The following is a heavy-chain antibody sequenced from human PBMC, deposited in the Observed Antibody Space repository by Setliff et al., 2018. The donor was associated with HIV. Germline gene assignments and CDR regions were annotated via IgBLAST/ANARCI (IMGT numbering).Heavy chain of an antibody. J-gene: IGHJ5*02. CDR3: ARGRAAAVGRLWFDP. D-gene: IGHD6-13*01. Sequence: PSETLSLTCTVSGGSISSSNYYWGWIRQPPGKGLEYIGSMHYSGSTYYNPSLKSRVTISVDASKNQFSLQLSSVTAADTAVYYCARGRAAAVGRLWFDPWGQGTLVTVSS. CDR1: GGSISSSNYY. V-gene: IGHV4-39*01. CDR2: MHYSGST.